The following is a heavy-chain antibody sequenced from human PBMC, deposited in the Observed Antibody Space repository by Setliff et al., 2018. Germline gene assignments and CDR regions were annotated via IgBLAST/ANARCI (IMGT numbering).Heavy chain of an antibody. Sequence: GGSLRLSCTASESTFSSFGMHWVRQAPGKGLEWVGFIRYDGSYEYYADSVQGRFTISRDNSKNTLFLHMNNLRPEDTALYYCAKDEKQLVRGGPDYWGQGTLVTVSS. D-gene: IGHD6-6*01. J-gene: IGHJ4*02. V-gene: IGHV3-30*02. CDR2: IRYDGSYE. CDR3: AKDEKQLVRGGPDY. CDR1: ESTFSSFG.